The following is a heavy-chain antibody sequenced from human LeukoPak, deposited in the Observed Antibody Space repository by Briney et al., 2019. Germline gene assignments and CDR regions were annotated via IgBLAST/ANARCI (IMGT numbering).Heavy chain of an antibody. CDR3: ARDRYGDYGWSDY. CDR2: IKQEGSEK. CDR1: GFTFSSYW. V-gene: IGHV3-7*01. J-gene: IGHJ4*02. Sequence: GGSLRLSCAASGFTFSSYWMSWVRQAPGKGLEWVANIKQEGSEKYYVDSVKGRFTISRDNAKNSLYLQMNSLRAEDTAVYYCARDRYGDYGWSDYWGQGTLVTVSS. D-gene: IGHD4-17*01.